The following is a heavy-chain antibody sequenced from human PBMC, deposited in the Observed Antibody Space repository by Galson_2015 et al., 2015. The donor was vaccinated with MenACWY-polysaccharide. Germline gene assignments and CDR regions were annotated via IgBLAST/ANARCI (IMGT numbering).Heavy chain of an antibody. J-gene: IGHJ4*02. CDR3: AGGLGWSSDS. V-gene: IGHV3-7*01. CDR1: GLTFSDYF. CDR2: IERDGSEK. Sequence: SLRLSCAASGLTFSDYFMTWVRQAPGKGLEWVANIERDGSEKNYVNSVKARFTISRDNAKNSLYLQMDNLRAEDTAVYYCAGGLGWSSDSWGPGTLVTVSS. D-gene: IGHD6-19*01.